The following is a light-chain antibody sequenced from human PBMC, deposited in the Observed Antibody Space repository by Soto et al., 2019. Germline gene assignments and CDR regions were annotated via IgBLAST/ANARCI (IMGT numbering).Light chain of an antibody. J-gene: IGKJ5*01. CDR2: AAY. CDR3: QQYTGPPTT. CDR1: QGISTL. V-gene: IGKV3D-15*01. Sequence: IVLAQSPATLSVSPGGRATLVCRASQGISTLLAWYQQKPGQAPRLLIYAAYTRAAGIPDRFSGSGSGTDFTLTITRLEPEDSAVYFCQQYTGPPTTFGQGTRLEIK.